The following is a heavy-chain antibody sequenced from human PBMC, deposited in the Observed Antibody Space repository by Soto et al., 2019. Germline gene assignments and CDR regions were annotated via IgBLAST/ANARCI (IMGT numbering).Heavy chain of an antibody. CDR2: ISYDGSNK. CDR1: GFAFGHYG. CDR3: AKGFGMDV. V-gene: IGHV3-30*18. J-gene: IGHJ6*02. Sequence: PRGSLRLSCVASGFAFGHYGLNWVRQAPGKGLEWVAVISYDGSNKYYADPVKGRFTISRDNSKNTLYLQMNSLRAEDTAVYYCAKGFGMDVWGQGTTVTVSS.